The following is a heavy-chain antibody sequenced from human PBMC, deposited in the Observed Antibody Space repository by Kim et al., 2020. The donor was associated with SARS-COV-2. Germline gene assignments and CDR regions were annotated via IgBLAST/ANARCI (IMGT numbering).Heavy chain of an antibody. D-gene: IGHD2-15*01. CDR2: SDT. CDR3: ARHPGGFDY. J-gene: IGHJ4*02. Sequence: SDTRDSPSFQGQVTITADKSISTAYLQWSSLKASDTAMYYCARHPGGFDYWGQGTLVTVSS. V-gene: IGHV5-51*01.